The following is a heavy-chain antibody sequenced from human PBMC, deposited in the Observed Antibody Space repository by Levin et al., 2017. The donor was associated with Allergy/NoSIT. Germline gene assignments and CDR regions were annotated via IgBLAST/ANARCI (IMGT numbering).Heavy chain of an antibody. CDR2: IYYSGST. J-gene: IGHJ3*02. CDR1: GGSISSGDYY. CDR3: ANQGHPDAFDI. D-gene: IGHD1-14*01. V-gene: IGHV4-30-4*01. Sequence: SETLSLTCTVSGGSISSGDYYWSWIRQPPGKGLEWIGYIYYSGSTYYNPSLKSRVTISVDTSKNQFSLKLSSVTAADTAVYYCANQGHPDAFDIWGQGTMVTVSS.